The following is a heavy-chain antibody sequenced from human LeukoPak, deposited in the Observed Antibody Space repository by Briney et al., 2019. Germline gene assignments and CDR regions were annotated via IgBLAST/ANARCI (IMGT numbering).Heavy chain of an antibody. Sequence: SVKVSCKASGGTFSSYAISWVRQAPGQGLEWMGRIIPIFGTANYAQKFQGRVTITTDESTSTAYMELSSLRSADTAVYYCARAPGYYDSSGYYDVYFDYWGQGTLVTVSS. V-gene: IGHV1-69*05. CDR3: ARAPGYYDSSGYYDVYFDY. CDR2: IIPIFGTA. J-gene: IGHJ4*02. D-gene: IGHD3-22*01. CDR1: GGTFSSYA.